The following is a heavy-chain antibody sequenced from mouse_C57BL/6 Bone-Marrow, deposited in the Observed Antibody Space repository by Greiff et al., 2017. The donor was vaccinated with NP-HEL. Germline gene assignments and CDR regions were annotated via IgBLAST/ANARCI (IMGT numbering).Heavy chain of an antibody. V-gene: IGHV1-22*01. CDR1: GYTFTDYN. CDR2: INPNNGGT. Sequence: VHVKQSGPELVKPGASVKMSCKASGYTFTDYNMHWVKQSHGKSLEWIGYINPNNGGTSYNQKFKGKATLTVNKSSSTAYMELRSLTSEDSAVYYCARSYYGNYLAWFAYWGQGTLVTVSA. D-gene: IGHD2-10*01. CDR3: ARSYYGNYLAWFAY. J-gene: IGHJ3*01.